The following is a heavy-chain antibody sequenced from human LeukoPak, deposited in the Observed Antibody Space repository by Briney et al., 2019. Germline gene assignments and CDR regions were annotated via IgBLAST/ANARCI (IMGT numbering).Heavy chain of an antibody. V-gene: IGHV1-2*02. D-gene: IGHD6-13*01. Sequence: ASVKVSCKVSGYTFTGYYMHWVRQAPGQGLEWMGWIDPNGGGTKYAQKFQGRVTMARDTSISTAYMELSRLTSDDTAVYYCARGGGLAVAGTRFDYWGQGTLVTVSS. CDR1: GYTFTGYY. CDR3: ARGGGLAVAGTRFDY. J-gene: IGHJ4*02. CDR2: IDPNGGGT.